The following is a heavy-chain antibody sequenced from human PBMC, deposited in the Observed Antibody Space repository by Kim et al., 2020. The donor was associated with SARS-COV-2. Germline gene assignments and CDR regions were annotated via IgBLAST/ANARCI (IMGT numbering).Heavy chain of an antibody. D-gene: IGHD3-22*01. CDR3: ARAIMNSSVGMDV. J-gene: IGHJ6*02. V-gene: IGHV3-33*01. CDR1: GFTFSSYG. CDR2: IWYDGSNK. Sequence: GGSLRLSCAASGFTFSSYGMHWVRQAPGKGLEWVAVIWYDGSNKYYADSVKGRFTISRDNSKNTLYLQMNSLRAEDTAVYYCARAIMNSSVGMDVWGQGTTVTVSS.